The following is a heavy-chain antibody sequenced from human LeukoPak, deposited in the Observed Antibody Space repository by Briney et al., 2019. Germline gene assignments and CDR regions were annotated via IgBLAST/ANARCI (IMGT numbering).Heavy chain of an antibody. CDR1: GGSISSSSYY. D-gene: IGHD6-13*01. Sequence: PSETLSLTCTASGGSISSSSYYWGWIRQPPGKGLEWIGSIYYSGSTYYNPSLKSRVTISVDTSKNQFSLKLSSVTAADTAVYYCASGIAEDYFDYWGQGTLVTVSS. J-gene: IGHJ4*02. CDR2: IYYSGST. V-gene: IGHV4-39*01. CDR3: ASGIAEDYFDY.